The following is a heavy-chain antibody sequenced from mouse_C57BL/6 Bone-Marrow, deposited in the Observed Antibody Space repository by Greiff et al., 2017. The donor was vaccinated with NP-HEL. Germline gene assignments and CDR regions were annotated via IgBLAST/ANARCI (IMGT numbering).Heavy chain of an antibody. D-gene: IGHD1-1*01. V-gene: IGHV5-4*01. J-gene: IGHJ4*01. CDR1: GFTFSSYA. CDR2: ISDGGSYT. Sequence: EVMLVESGGGLVKPGGSLKLSCAASGFTFSSYAMSWVRQTPEQRLEWVATISDGGSYTYYPDNVKGRFTISRDNAKNNLYLQMSHLKSEDTAMYYCARDGTTVVATGAMDYWGQGTSVTVSA. CDR3: ARDGTTVVATGAMDY.